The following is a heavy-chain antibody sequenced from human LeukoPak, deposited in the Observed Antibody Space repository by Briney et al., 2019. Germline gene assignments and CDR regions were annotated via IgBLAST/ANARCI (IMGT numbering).Heavy chain of an antibody. CDR3: VREARGYLYTYFDY. J-gene: IGHJ4*02. CDR1: GFTLGSHD. V-gene: IGHV3-13*01. D-gene: IGHD5-18*01. CDR2: FWSAFHA. Sequence: GGSLRLSCTASGFTLGSHDMPWVRQIPGQGLEWVAAFWSAFHAFFADSVQGRCTVSREDARNSLYLQMNSRRAGDTAVYYCVREARGYLYTYFDYWGQGTLVTVSS.